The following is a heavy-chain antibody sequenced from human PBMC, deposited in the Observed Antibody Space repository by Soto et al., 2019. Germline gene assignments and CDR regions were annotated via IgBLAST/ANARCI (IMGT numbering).Heavy chain of an antibody. Sequence: SETLSLTCTVSGGSISGYYWSWIRQPPGKGLEWIGYIYYSGSTNYNPSLKSRVTISVDTSKNQFSLKLSSVTAADTAVYYCAGGPTWYYYAAGGQGTLVTVSS. V-gene: IGHV4-59*01. CDR3: AGGPTWYYYAA. CDR2: IYYSGST. J-gene: IGHJ4*02. D-gene: IGHD3-10*01. CDR1: GGSISGYY.